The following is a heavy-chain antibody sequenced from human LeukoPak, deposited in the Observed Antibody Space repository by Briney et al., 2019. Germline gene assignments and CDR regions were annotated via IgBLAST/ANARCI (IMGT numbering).Heavy chain of an antibody. Sequence: GASVKVSCKASGCTFTGYYMHWVRQAPGQGLAWMGWINPNSGGTNYAQKFQGRVTMTRDTSISTAYMELSRLRSDDTAVYYCARGPRDWRDAFDIWGQGTMVTVSS. J-gene: IGHJ3*02. V-gene: IGHV1-2*02. CDR3: ARGPRDWRDAFDI. D-gene: IGHD2-21*01. CDR1: GCTFTGYY. CDR2: INPNSGGT.